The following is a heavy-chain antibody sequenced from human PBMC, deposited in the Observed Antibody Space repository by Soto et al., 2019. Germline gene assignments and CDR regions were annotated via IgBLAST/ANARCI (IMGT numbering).Heavy chain of an antibody. D-gene: IGHD3-10*01. CDR3: ARFTMVAYYYYGMDV. Sequence: QVPLVQSGAEVKKPGASVKVSCKASGYTFTSYYMHWVRQAPGQGLEWMGIINPSGGSTSYAQKFQGRVTMTRDTSTSTVYMELSSLRSEDTAVYYCARFTMVAYYYYGMDVWGQGTTVTVSS. CDR2: INPSGGST. V-gene: IGHV1-46*01. J-gene: IGHJ6*02. CDR1: GYTFTSYY.